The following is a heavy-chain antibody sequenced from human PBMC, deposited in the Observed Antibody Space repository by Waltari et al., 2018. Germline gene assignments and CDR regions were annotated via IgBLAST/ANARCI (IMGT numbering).Heavy chain of an antibody. V-gene: IGHV3-30-3*01. CDR3: ARGAVEMATITGY. Sequence: QVQLVESGGGVVQPGRSLRLSCAASVFTLSLYAMHWVRQAPGKGLEWVAVISYDGSNKYYADSVKGRFTISRDNSKNTLYLQMNSLRAEDTAVYYCARGAVEMATITGYWGQGTLVTVSS. CDR1: VFTLSLYA. CDR2: ISYDGSNK. D-gene: IGHD5-12*01. J-gene: IGHJ4*02.